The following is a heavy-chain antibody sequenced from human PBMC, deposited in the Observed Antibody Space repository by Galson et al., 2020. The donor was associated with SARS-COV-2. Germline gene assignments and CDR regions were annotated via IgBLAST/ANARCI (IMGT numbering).Heavy chain of an antibody. CDR1: GFTFSSYA. CDR3: AKGGGHRITMIVVVLYYFDY. V-gene: IGHV3-23*01. Sequence: HGESLKISCAASGFTFSSYAMSWVRQAPGKGLEWVSAISGSGGSTYYADSVKGRFTISRDNSKNTLYLQMNSLRAEDTAVYYCAKGGGHRITMIVVVLYYFDYWGQGTLVTVSS. J-gene: IGHJ4*02. D-gene: IGHD3-22*01. CDR2: ISGSGGST.